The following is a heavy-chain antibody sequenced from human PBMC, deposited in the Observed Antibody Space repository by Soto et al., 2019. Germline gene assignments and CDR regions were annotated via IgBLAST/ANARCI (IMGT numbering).Heavy chain of an antibody. CDR1: GYSFTSYG. D-gene: IGHD3-3*01. Sequence: GASVKVSFKASGYSFTSYGISWVRQAPGQGLEWMGWISAYNGNTNYAQKLQGRVTMTTDTSTSTAYMELRSLRSDDTAVYYCAAVYYDFWSGYSPQKPGGYYFDYWGQGTLVTVSS. CDR2: ISAYNGNT. V-gene: IGHV1-18*01. CDR3: AAVYYDFWSGYSPQKPGGYYFDY. J-gene: IGHJ4*02.